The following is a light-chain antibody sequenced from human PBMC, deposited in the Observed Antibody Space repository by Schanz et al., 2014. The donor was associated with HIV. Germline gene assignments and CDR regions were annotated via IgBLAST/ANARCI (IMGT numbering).Light chain of an antibody. V-gene: IGLV2-14*02. CDR1: SSDVGSYNL. J-gene: IGLJ7*01. CDR3: QSYDSSLSGSV. Sequence: QSALTQPASVSGSPGQSITISCTGTSSDVGSYNLVSWYQQHPGKAPKLMIYEGSKRPSGVSNRFSGSKSGNTASLTISGLQAEDEADYYCQSYDSSLSGSVFGGGTQPTVL. CDR2: EGS.